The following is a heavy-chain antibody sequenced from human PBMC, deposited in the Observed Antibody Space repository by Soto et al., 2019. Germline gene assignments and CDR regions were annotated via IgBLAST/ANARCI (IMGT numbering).Heavy chain of an antibody. CDR3: ARDSGSVLRFLETYGMDV. CDR2: IIPIFGTA. J-gene: IGHJ6*02. D-gene: IGHD3-3*01. CDR1: GGTFSSYA. V-gene: IGHV1-69*13. Sequence: SVKVSCKASGGTFSSYAISWVRQAPVQGLEWMGGIIPIFGTANYAQKFQGRVTITADESTSTAYMELSSLRSEDTAVYYCARDSGSVLRFLETYGMDVWGQGTTVTVSS.